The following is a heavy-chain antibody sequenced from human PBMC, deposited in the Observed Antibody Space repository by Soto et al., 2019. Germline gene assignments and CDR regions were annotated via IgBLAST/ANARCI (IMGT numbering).Heavy chain of an antibody. J-gene: IGHJ5*02. Sequence: KPSETLSLTCTVSGGSISSSSYYWGWIRQPPGKGLEWIGSIYYSGSTYYNPSLKSRVTISVDTSKNQFSLKLSSVTAADTAVYYCASEELAAAGTNWFDPWGQGTLVTVSS. CDR1: GGSISSSSYY. CDR2: IYYSGST. D-gene: IGHD6-13*01. CDR3: ASEELAAAGTNWFDP. V-gene: IGHV4-39*01.